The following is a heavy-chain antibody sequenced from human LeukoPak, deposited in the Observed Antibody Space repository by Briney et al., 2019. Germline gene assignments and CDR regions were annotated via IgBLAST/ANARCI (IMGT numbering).Heavy chain of an antibody. D-gene: IGHD3-10*01. CDR2: ISSSGSTI. V-gene: IGHV3-48*03. Sequence: GGSLRLSCAASGFTFGSYEMNWVRQAPGKGLEWVSYISSSGSTIYYADSVKGRFTISRDNAKNSLYLQMNSLRAEDTAVYYCARDPTRYYYGSGSSWFDPWGQGTLVTVSS. CDR3: ARDPTRYYYGSGSSWFDP. CDR1: GFTFGSYE. J-gene: IGHJ5*02.